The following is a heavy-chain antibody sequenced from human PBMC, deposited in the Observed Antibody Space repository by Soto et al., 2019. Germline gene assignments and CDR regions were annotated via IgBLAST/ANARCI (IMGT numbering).Heavy chain of an antibody. CDR1: GYTFTSYG. CDR2: ISAYNGNT. Sequence: ASVKVSCKASGYTFTSYGISWVRQAPGQGREWMGWISAYNGNTNYAQKLQGRVTMTTDTSTSTAYMELRSLRSDDTAVYYCAREPLLYDSSGYYSPYYFDYWGQGTLVTVSS. CDR3: AREPLLYDSSGYYSPYYFDY. J-gene: IGHJ4*02. V-gene: IGHV1-18*01. D-gene: IGHD3-22*01.